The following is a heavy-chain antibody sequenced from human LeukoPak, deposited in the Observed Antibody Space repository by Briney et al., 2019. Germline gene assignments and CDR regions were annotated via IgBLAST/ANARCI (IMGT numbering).Heavy chain of an antibody. V-gene: IGHV3-30*03. J-gene: IGHJ4*02. D-gene: IGHD6-19*01. CDR2: LSYDGSDK. Sequence: GGSLRLSCAASGFTFSSYWMSWVRQAPGKGLEWVAFLSYDGSDKYYADSVMGRFTISRDNSKNTVYLEVNRPTHEDTAVYYCAGDPSRIAVAGGRLDYWGQGTPVIVSS. CDR3: AGDPSRIAVAGGRLDY. CDR1: GFTFSSYW.